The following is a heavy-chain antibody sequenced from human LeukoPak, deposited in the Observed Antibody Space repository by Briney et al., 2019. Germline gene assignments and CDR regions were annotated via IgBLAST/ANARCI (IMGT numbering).Heavy chain of an antibody. J-gene: IGHJ4*02. CDR1: GFTFSSYA. Sequence: GRSLRLSCAASGFTFSSYAMHWVRQAPGKGLEWVAVISYDGSNKYYADSVKGRFTISRDNSKNTLYLQMNSLRAEDTAVYYCARDPTSVYCSSTSCLGKYFDYWGQGTLVTVSS. V-gene: IGHV3-30-3*01. D-gene: IGHD2-2*01. CDR3: ARDPTSVYCSSTSCLGKYFDY. CDR2: ISYDGSNK.